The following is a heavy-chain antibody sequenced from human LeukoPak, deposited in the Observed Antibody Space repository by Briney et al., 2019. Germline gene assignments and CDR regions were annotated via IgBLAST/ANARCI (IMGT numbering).Heavy chain of an antibody. D-gene: IGHD3-22*01. CDR1: GFTFSNYG. Sequence: GRSLRLSCAASGFTFSNYGMHWVRQAPGKGLEWVTVISYDGSYQYYADSVKGRFTISRDNSKNTLYLQMNSLRAEDTAVYYCAKLCVDSSGYYYVQDAFDIWGQGTMVTVSS. V-gene: IGHV3-30*18. CDR3: AKLCVDSSGYYYVQDAFDI. J-gene: IGHJ3*02. CDR2: ISYDGSYQ.